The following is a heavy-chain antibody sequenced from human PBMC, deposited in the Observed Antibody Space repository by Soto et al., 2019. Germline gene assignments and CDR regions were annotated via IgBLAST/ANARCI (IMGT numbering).Heavy chain of an antibody. CDR1: GGSFSSYY. D-gene: IGHD3-10*01. V-gene: IGHV4-39*01. CDR3: ARQYYVGSGSDYNRPCDF. J-gene: IGHJ4*02. CDR2: IYYSGNT. Sequence: SETLSLTCAVYGGSFSSYYWGWIRQPPGKGLEWIGSIYYSGNTYYNPSLKSRVTICVDTAKNQFALKLSSVTAADSAVYYCARQYYVGSGSDYNRPCDFWGQGTLVT.